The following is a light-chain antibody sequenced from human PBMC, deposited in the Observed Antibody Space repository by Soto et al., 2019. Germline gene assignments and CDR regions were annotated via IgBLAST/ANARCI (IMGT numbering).Light chain of an antibody. Sequence: DIQMTQSPASLSSSVGDRVTITCRASHNINNYLSWYQQKPGKAPKLLIYAASTLQSGVASRFSSSGSATDFTLTINSLQPEDFAPYFCQQGYSMPLTFGGGTKVEI. CDR2: AAS. V-gene: IGKV1-39*01. J-gene: IGKJ4*01. CDR1: HNINNY. CDR3: QQGYSMPLT.